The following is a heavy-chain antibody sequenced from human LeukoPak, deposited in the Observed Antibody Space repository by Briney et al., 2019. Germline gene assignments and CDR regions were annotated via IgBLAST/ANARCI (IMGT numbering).Heavy chain of an antibody. CDR1: GDSVSSNSAA. J-gene: IGHJ6*02. CDR2: TYYRSKWYN. D-gene: IGHD7-27*01. CDR3: VRTLGYGIDV. Sequence: SQTLSLTCGISGDSVSSNSAAWIWIRQSPSRGLEWLARTYYRSKWYNDYAVSVQSRITINSDTSRNQFSQQLNSVTPEDTAMYYCVRTLGYGIDVWGRGTAVTVSS. V-gene: IGHV6-1*01.